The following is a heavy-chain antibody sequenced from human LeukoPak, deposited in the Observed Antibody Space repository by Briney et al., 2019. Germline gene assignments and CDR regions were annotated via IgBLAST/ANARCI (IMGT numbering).Heavy chain of an antibody. J-gene: IGHJ5*02. CDR1: GGSISTDY. CDR2: IYPSGST. CDR3: AKDLDYYDTNAYYFGWFDP. Sequence: SETLSLTCIDSGGSISTDYWSWIRQPPREGLEWIGRIYPSGSTKFNPSLKSRVTMSVDTSKNQFSLKLSSVTAADTAVHYCAKDLDYYDTNAYYFGWFDPWGQGTLVTVSS. V-gene: IGHV4-4*07. D-gene: IGHD3-22*01.